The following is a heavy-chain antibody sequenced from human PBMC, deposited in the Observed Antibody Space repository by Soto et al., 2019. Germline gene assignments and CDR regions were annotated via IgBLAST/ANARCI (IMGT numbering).Heavy chain of an antibody. CDR3: ARDRGGIVVVVAALDY. Sequence: GGSLRLSCAASGFTFSSYSMNWVRQAPGKGLEWVSYISSSSSTRYYADSVKGRFTISRDNAKNSLYLQMNSLRDEDTAVYYCARDRGGIVVVVAALDYWGQGTLVTVSS. J-gene: IGHJ4*02. CDR1: GFTFSSYS. D-gene: IGHD2-15*01. V-gene: IGHV3-48*02. CDR2: ISSSSSTR.